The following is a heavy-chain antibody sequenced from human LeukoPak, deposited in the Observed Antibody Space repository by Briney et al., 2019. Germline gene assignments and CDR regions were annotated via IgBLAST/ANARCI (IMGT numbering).Heavy chain of an antibody. V-gene: IGHV1-58*01. CDR2: IVVGSGNT. D-gene: IGHD1-26*01. CDR1: GFTFSNSA. Sequence: ASMKVSCKASGFTFSNSAVQWVRQARGQRLEWIGWIVVGSGNTNYAQKFQERVTITRDMSTSTAYMELSSLRSEDTAVYYCTSDPTFYSGRYCFDYWGQGTLVTVSS. CDR3: TSDPTFYSGRYCFDY. J-gene: IGHJ4*02.